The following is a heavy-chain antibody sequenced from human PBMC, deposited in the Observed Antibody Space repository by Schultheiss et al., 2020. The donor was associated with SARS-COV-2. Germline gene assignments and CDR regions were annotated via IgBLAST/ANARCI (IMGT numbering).Heavy chain of an antibody. J-gene: IGHJ4*02. CDR1: GGSISRYY. D-gene: IGHD3-22*01. CDR2: IYQSGST. Sequence: SQTLSLTCTVSGGSISRYYWSWIRQPPGKGLEWIGSIYQSGSTFYNSSLKSRVTISVDTSKNQLSVKLSSVTAADTAVYYCARSRGDHYDSSGRYDYWGQGHLVTVSS. V-gene: IGHV4-59*08. CDR3: ARSRGDHYDSSGRYDY.